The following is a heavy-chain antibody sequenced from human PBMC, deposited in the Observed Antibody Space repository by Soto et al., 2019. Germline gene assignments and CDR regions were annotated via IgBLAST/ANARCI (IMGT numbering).Heavy chain of an antibody. CDR3: ARGRGGAARRFDY. J-gene: IGHJ4*02. D-gene: IGHD6-6*01. CDR1: GGSISSYY. V-gene: IGHV4-59*01. Sequence: QVQLQESGPGLVKPSETLSLTCTVSGGSISSYYWSWIRQPPGKGLEWIGYIYYSGSTNYNPSLKSRVTISVDTSKNQFSLKLSSVTAADTAVYYCARGRGGAARRFDYWGKGTLVTVSS. CDR2: IYYSGST.